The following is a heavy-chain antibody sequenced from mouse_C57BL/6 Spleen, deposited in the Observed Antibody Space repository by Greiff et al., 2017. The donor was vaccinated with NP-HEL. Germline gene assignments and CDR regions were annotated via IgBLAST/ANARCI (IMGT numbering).Heavy chain of an antibody. Sequence: EVQLVESGGGLVKPGGSLKLSCAASGFTFSSYAMSWVRQTPEKRLEWVATISDGGSYTYYPDNVKGRFTISRDNAKNNLYLQMSLLKSEDTAMYYCARDPYGSSSHYFDYWGQGTTLTVSS. CDR2: ISDGGSYT. J-gene: IGHJ2*01. CDR1: GFTFSSYA. D-gene: IGHD1-1*01. V-gene: IGHV5-4*01. CDR3: ARDPYGSSSHYFDY.